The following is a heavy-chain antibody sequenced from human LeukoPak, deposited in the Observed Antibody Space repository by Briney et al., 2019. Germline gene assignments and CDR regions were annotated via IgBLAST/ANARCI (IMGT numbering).Heavy chain of an antibody. V-gene: IGHV4-61*01. Sequence: SETLSLTCNVSGGSVSSGSYYWSWIRQPPGKGLEWIGYIYYSGSTNYNPSLKSRVTISVDTSKNQFSLKLSSVTAADTAVYYCASIAVAGVIPYYYGMDVWGQGTTVTVSS. CDR2: IYYSGST. D-gene: IGHD6-19*01. CDR3: ASIAVAGVIPYYYGMDV. J-gene: IGHJ6*02. CDR1: GGSVSSGSYY.